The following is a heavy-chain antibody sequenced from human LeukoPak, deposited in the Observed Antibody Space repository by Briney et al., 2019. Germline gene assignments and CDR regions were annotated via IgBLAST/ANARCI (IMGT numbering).Heavy chain of an antibody. CDR2: IKDDRGDK. Sequence: GGSLRLSCVASGFSFSRNWMSWVRQAQGKGLERVANIKDDRGDKHYVDSVKGRFTVSRDNGNNVMYLQLANVRAEDTGIYYCARGGIRVRAVIDAFDIWGQGTRVTVSS. CDR1: GFSFSRNW. D-gene: IGHD3-10*01. J-gene: IGHJ3*02. V-gene: IGHV3-7*05. CDR3: ARGGIRVRAVIDAFDI.